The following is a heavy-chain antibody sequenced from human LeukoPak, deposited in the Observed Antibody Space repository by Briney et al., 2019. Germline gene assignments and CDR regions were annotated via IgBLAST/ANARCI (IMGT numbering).Heavy chain of an antibody. CDR3: ARHESGAIDY. CDR1: SGSISSTTYY. D-gene: IGHD3-10*01. V-gene: IGHV4-39*07. J-gene: IGHJ4*02. CDR2: IYYSGST. Sequence: SETLSLTCTVSSGSISSTTYYWGWIRQPPGKGLEWIGSIYYSGSTYYSPSLKSRVTISVNTSKKQFSLKLSSVTAADTAVYYCARHESGAIDYWGQGTLVTVSS.